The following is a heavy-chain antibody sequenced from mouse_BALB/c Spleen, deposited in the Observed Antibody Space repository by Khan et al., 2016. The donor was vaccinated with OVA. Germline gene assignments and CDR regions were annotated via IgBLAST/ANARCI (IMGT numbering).Heavy chain of an antibody. D-gene: IGHD2-14*01. CDR3: VRGYDFFAS. CDR2: VNLNTDNI. V-gene: IGHV1-26*01. CDR1: GYSLTLYY. Sequence: VRLQQSGPDLVKPGASVKLSCKASGYSLTLYYMSWVKQSHGKSLEWIGRVNLNTDNINYNQEFKGKAILTVDKSSNTAYMELRSLTSEDSAVYFCVRGYDFFASWGQGTLVTVSA. J-gene: IGHJ3*01.